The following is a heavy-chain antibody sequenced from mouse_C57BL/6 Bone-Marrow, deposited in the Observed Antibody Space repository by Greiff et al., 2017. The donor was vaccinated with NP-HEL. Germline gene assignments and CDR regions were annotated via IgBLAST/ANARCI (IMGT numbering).Heavy chain of an antibody. CDR2: IDPEDGET. Sequence: EVQLQQSGAELVKPGASVKLSCTASGFNITDYYMHWVKQRTEQGLEWIGRIDPEDGETKYAPKFQGKATITADTSSNTAYLQLSSLTSEDTAVYYCARALITTVVATDFDVWGTGTTVTVSS. CDR3: ARALITTVVATDFDV. J-gene: IGHJ1*03. CDR1: GFNITDYY. V-gene: IGHV14-2*01. D-gene: IGHD1-1*01.